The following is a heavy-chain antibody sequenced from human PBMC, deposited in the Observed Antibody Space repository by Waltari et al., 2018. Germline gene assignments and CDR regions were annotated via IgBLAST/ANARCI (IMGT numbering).Heavy chain of an antibody. CDR3: ARDRYYDSSGYLWSFDY. V-gene: IGHV1-69*01. Sequence: QVQLVQSGAEVKKPGSSVKVSCKASGGTFSSYAISWVRQAPGQGLEWMGGIIPIFGTANYAQKFQGRVTITADESTSTAYMELSSLRSEDTAVYYCARDRYYDSSGYLWSFDYWGQGTLVTVSS. J-gene: IGHJ4*02. D-gene: IGHD3-22*01. CDR1: GGTFSSYA. CDR2: IIPIFGTA.